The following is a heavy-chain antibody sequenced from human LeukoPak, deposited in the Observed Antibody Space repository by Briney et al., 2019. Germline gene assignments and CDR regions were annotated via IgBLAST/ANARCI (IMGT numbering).Heavy chain of an antibody. CDR1: GYTFTGYY. D-gene: IGHD4-23*01. CDR3: ARPPGYGGNSAWFDP. Sequence: ASVKVSCKASGYTFTGYYMHWVRQAPGQGLEWMGWINPNSGGTNYAQKFQGRVTMTRDTSISTAYMELSRLRSDDTAVYYCARPPGYGGNSAWFDPWGQGTLVTVSS. J-gene: IGHJ5*02. V-gene: IGHV1-2*02. CDR2: INPNSGGT.